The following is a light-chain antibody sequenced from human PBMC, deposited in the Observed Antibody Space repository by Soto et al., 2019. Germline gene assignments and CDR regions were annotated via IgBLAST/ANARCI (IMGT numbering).Light chain of an antibody. Sequence: LTQPASVSGSPGQSITISCTGTRRDVGGYNYVSWYQQYPGKSPKLLIYEVTHRPSGVSNRFSGSKSGNTASLTISGLQAEDDADYYCSSYTITNTLPCVFGTGTMVNV. CDR1: RRDVGGYNY. CDR3: SSYTITNTLPCV. J-gene: IGLJ1*01. CDR2: EVT. V-gene: IGLV2-14*01.